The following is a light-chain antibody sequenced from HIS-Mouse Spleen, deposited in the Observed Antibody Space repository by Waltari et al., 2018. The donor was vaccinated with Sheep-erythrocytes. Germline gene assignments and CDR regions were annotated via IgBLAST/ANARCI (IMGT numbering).Light chain of an antibody. CDR3: QAWDSSIVV. CDR2: QDT. J-gene: IGLJ2*01. V-gene: IGLV3-1*01. Sequence: SSELTQPPSVSVSPGQTASITSSGDKSGDKYACWYPQKPGQSPVLVIYQDTKRASGIPERFSGSNSGNTATLTISGTQAMDEADYYCQAWDSSIVVFGGGTKLTVL. CDR1: KSGDKY.